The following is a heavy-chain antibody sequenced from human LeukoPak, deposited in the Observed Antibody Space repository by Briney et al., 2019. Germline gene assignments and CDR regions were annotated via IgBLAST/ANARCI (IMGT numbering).Heavy chain of an antibody. CDR2: MNPNSGNT. CDR3: ARELIAVAGRGIDY. D-gene: IGHD6-19*01. Sequence: ASVKVSCEASGYTFTSYDINWVRQATGQGLEWMGWMNPNSGNTGYAQKLQGRVTMTRNTSISTAYMELSSLRSEDTAVYYCARELIAVAGRGIDYWGQGTLVTVSS. V-gene: IGHV1-8*01. J-gene: IGHJ4*02. CDR1: GYTFTSYD.